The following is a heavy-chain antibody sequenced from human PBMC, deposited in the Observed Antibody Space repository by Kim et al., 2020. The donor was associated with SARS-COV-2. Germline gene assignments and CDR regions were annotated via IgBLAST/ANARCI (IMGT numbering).Heavy chain of an antibody. CDR3: AKRGSAWYIDY. V-gene: IGHV3-23*01. D-gene: IGHD6-19*01. J-gene: IGHJ4*02. CDR2: ITATGNT. CDR1: GFSFSSSA. Sequence: GGSLRLSCAASGFSFSSSAMTWVRQAPGKGLEWPSAITATGNTYYAESVKGRFAISRDDSRDTLYLQMSSLRAEDTAIYYCAKRGSAWYIDYWGQGTLVT.